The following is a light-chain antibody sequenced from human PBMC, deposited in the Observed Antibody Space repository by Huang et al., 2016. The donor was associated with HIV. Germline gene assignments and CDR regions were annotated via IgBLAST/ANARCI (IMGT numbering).Light chain of an antibody. CDR1: QRVNDNY. V-gene: IGKV3-20*01. CDR2: GAS. CDR3: QQYGSSGT. J-gene: IGKJ1*01. Sequence: ENVLTQSPGTLSLSPGERATLSCRAMQRVNDNYLAWYQQKPGQAPRLLIDGASTRATGIPDRFRGSGSGTDFTLTIIRLAPEDFAVYYCQQYGSSGTFGQGTRVDI.